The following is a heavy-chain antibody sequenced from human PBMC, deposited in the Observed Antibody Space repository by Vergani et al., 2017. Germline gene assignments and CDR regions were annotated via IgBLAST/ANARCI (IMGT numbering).Heavy chain of an antibody. CDR2: ISYDGSNK. V-gene: IGHV3-30*03. Sequence: QVQLVESGGGVVQPGRSLRLSCAASGFTFSSYGMHWVRQAPGKGLEWVAVISYDGSNKYYADSVKGRFTISRDNAKNTLYLQMNSLRAEDTAVYYCARVAEYNWNDVHYYYGMDVWGQGTTVTVSS. D-gene: IGHD1-20*01. CDR1: GFTFSSYG. J-gene: IGHJ6*02. CDR3: ARVAEYNWNDVHYYYGMDV.